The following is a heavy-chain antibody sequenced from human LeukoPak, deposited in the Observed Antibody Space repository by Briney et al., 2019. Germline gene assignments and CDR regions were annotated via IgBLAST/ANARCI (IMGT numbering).Heavy chain of an antibody. V-gene: IGHV5-51*01. D-gene: IGHD4-17*01. Sequence: GESLKISCKGSGYSFTTYCIGWVRQMPGEGLEWMGVIYPGDSNIRYSPSFQGQVTISADKSISAAYLQWSSLKASDTAMYFCVRSPRKYWYFDLWGRGTLVTVSS. CDR1: GYSFTTYC. CDR2: IYPGDSNI. J-gene: IGHJ2*01. CDR3: VRSPRKYWYFDL.